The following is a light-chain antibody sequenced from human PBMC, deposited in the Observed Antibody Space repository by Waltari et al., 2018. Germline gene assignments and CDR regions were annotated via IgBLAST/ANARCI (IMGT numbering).Light chain of an antibody. CDR1: AGSVTGSHY. V-gene: IGLV7-46*01. Sequence: QAVVTQEPLLTVSPGGTVTLTCGSSAGSVTGSHYPYWFQQKPGQAPKTLSYDTNNKRSWTPARFSGSLLGGKAALTLSGAQPEDEAEYFCWLYYSGLYVFGSGTKLTVL. CDR3: WLYYSGLYV. CDR2: DTN. J-gene: IGLJ6*01.